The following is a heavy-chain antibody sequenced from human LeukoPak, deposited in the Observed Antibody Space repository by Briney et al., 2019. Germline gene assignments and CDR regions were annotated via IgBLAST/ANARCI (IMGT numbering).Heavy chain of an antibody. J-gene: IGHJ6*03. D-gene: IGHD6-13*01. CDR3: ARDHSSSWNYYYYYYMDV. Sequence: ASVKVSCKASGHTFTSYGISWVRQAPGQGLEWMGWISAYNGNTNYAQKLQGRVTMTTDTSTSTAYMELRSLRSDDTAVYYCARDHSSSWNYYYYYYMDVWGKGTTVTISS. CDR2: ISAYNGNT. V-gene: IGHV1-18*01. CDR1: GHTFTSYG.